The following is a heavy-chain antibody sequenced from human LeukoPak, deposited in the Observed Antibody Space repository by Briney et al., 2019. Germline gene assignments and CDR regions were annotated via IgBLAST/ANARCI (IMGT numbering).Heavy chain of an antibody. D-gene: IGHD2-2*01. J-gene: IGHJ4*02. Sequence: GASVKVSCKASGYAFTGYYMQWVRKAPGQGLEWMVWINPNSGGTNYAQKFQGRVTMTRDTSISTAYMELSRLRSDDTAVYYCARVRGIVVVPAARGNLDYWGQGTLVTVSS. CDR2: INPNSGGT. V-gene: IGHV1-2*02. CDR3: ARVRGIVVVPAARGNLDY. CDR1: GYAFTGYY.